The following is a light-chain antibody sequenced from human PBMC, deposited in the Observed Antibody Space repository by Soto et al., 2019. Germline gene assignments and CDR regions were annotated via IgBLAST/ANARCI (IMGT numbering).Light chain of an antibody. CDR1: QDISNY. CDR3: QQYDNRPPFT. CDR2: DAS. V-gene: IGKV1-33*01. Sequence: DIQMTQSPSSLSASVGDRVTITCQASQDISNYLNWYQQKPGKAPKLLIYDASNLETGVPSRFSGSASGTDFTFTISSLQPEDIATYYCQQYDNRPPFTFGPGTKVDIK. J-gene: IGKJ3*01.